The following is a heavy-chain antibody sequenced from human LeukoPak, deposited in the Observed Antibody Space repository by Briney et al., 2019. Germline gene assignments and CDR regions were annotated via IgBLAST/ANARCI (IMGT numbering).Heavy chain of an antibody. V-gene: IGHV3-48*03. CDR3: ARGPYGGYERGWFDP. Sequence: PGGSLRLSCAASGFTFSSYEMNWVRQAPGKGLEWVSYISSSGSTIYYADSVKGRFTISRDNAKNSLYLQMNSLRLEDTALYYCARGPYGGYERGWFDPWGQGTLVTVSS. CDR1: GFTFSSYE. D-gene: IGHD5-12*01. J-gene: IGHJ5*02. CDR2: ISSSGSTI.